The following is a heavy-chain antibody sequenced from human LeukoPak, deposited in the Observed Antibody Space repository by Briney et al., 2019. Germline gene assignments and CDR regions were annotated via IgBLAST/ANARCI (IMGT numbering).Heavy chain of an antibody. CDR2: INVDGSST. Sequence: QPGGSLRLSCVDSTFSFRNSWMHWVRQAPGKGLVWVACINVDGSSTTYTDSVRGRFTISRDNAKNTLYLQMNSLRAEDTAVYYCARSVTVESTSWGQGTLVTVSS. J-gene: IGHJ5*02. V-gene: IGHV3-74*01. CDR3: ARSVTVESTS. CDR1: TFSFRNSW. D-gene: IGHD2-21*02.